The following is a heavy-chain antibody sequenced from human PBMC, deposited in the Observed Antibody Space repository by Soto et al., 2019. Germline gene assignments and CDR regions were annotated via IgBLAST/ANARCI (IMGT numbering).Heavy chain of an antibody. Sequence: QLQLQESGPGLVKPSETLSLTCTVSGGSISSSSYYWGWIRQPPGKRLEWIGSIYYSGSTYYNPSLKSRVTISVDTSKNQFSLKLSSVTAADTAVYYCARQMTGKLWFFNYYFDYWGQGTLVTVSS. CDR3: ARQMTGKLWFFNYYFDY. CDR1: GGSISSSSYY. J-gene: IGHJ4*02. D-gene: IGHD3-10*01. V-gene: IGHV4-39*01. CDR2: IYYSGST.